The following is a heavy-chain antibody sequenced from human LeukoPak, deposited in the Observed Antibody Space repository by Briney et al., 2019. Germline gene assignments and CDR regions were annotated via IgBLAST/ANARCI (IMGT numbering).Heavy chain of an antibody. CDR2: IYCNGST. D-gene: IGHD3-10*02. Sequence: SESLSLTCTASGGSISNYYWSWIRQPPGKGLEWIGDIYCNGSTYYNPSLKSRVTISVDTSKNQFSLKLSSVPAADTAVYYCASIITMSGVAIPEGYFDYWGQGTLVTVSS. CDR1: GGSISNYY. CDR3: ASIITMSGVAIPEGYFDY. J-gene: IGHJ4*02. V-gene: IGHV4-4*08.